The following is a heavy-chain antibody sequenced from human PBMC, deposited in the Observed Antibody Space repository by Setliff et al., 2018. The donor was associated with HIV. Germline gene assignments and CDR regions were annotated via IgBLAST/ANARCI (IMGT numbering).Heavy chain of an antibody. CDR3: AREGETGLERNWFDP. V-gene: IGHV1-69*11. CDR1: GHTPRHYG. D-gene: IGHD3-16*01. J-gene: IGHJ5*02. Sequence: ASVKVSCKASGHTPRHYGINWIRQAPGQGLEWVGSLIPVLGEPHYAPRFQGRVTITADDSTNTAYLELSNLRFDDTAVYYCAREGETGLERNWFDPWGQGTLVTVSS. CDR2: LIPVLGEP.